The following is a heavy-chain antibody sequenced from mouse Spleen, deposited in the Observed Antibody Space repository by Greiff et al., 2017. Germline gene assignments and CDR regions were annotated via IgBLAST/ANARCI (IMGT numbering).Heavy chain of an antibody. CDR3: ARGVGFDY. V-gene: IGHV3-6*01. CDR2: ISYDGSN. CDR1: GYSITSGYY. Sequence: DVKLVESGPGLVKPSQSLSLTCSVTGYSITSGYYWNWIRQFPGNKLEWMGYISYDGSNNYNPSLKNRISITRDTSKNQFFLKLNSVTTEDTATYYCARGVGFDYWGQGTTLTVSS. J-gene: IGHJ2*01.